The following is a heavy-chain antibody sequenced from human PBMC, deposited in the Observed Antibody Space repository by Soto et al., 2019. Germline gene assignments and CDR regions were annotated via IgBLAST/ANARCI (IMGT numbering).Heavy chain of an antibody. CDR1: GFTFSTYG. Sequence: GGSLRLSCAASGFTFSTYGLDWVRQAPGKGLEWVSTISGSGESTYYADSVKGRFTISRDNSRDTLYLRMNSLRTEDTAMYYCARGYDFWRGTYYFDYWGQGTPVTVSS. J-gene: IGHJ4*02. D-gene: IGHD3-3*01. CDR3: ARGYDFWRGTYYFDY. CDR2: ISGSGEST. V-gene: IGHV3-23*01.